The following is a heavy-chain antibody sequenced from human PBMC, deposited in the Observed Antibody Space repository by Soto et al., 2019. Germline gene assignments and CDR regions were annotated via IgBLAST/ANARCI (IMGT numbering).Heavy chain of an antibody. V-gene: IGHV2-5*02. CDR1: GFSLSTGGVG. J-gene: IGHJ4*02. D-gene: IGHD1-7*01. CDR3: AHRSASQRELRN. CDR2: IFWDDDK. Sequence: QITLKESGPTLVKPTQTLTLTCTFSGFSLSTGGVGVGWIRQPPGKALEWLGFIFWDDDKRYSPSLKSRLTIXKXXSNNQVVLTIPNMDPVDTATYCCAHRSASQRELRNWGQGTLVTVSS.